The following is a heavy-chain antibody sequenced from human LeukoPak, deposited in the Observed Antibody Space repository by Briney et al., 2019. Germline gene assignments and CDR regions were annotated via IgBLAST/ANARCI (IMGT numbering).Heavy chain of an antibody. CDR1: GGSFSGYY. Sequence: ETLSLTCAVYGGSFSGYYWSWIRQPPGKGLEWVANIKQDGSEKYYVDSVKGRFTIPRDNAKNSLYLQMNSLRAEDTAVYYCARDASSWFGELLYYFDYWGQGTLVTVSS. J-gene: IGHJ4*02. CDR3: ARDASSWFGELLYYFDY. D-gene: IGHD3-10*01. CDR2: IKQDGSEK. V-gene: IGHV3-7*01.